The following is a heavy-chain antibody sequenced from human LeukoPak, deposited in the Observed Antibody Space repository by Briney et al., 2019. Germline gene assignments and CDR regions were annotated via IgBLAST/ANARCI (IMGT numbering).Heavy chain of an antibody. CDR1: GYTFTELS. CDR3: ATVEHRYYYDSSGYYSTFDY. Sequence: PTASVKVSCKVSGYTFTELSMHWVRQAPGKGLEWMGGFDPEDGETIYAQKFQGRVTMTEDTSTDTAYMELSSLRSEDTAVYYCATVEHRYYYDSSGYYSTFDYWGQGTLVTVSS. D-gene: IGHD3-22*01. CDR2: FDPEDGET. V-gene: IGHV1-24*01. J-gene: IGHJ4*02.